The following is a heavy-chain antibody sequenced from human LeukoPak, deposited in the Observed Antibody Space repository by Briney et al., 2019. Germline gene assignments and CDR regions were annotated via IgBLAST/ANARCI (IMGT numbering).Heavy chain of an antibody. CDR1: GYSISSGYY. CDR2: IYHSGST. CDR3: ARAGSSGWYRLAVER. V-gene: IGHV4-38-2*02. Sequence: SETLSLTCTVSGYSISSGYYWGWIRQPPGKGLEWIGSIYHSGSTYYNPSLKSRVTISVDTSKNQFSLKLSSVTAADTAVYYCARAGSSGWYRLAVERWGQGTLVTVSS. D-gene: IGHD6-19*01. J-gene: IGHJ4*02.